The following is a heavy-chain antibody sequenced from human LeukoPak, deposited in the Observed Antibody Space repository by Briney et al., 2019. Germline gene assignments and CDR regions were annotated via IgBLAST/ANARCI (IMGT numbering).Heavy chain of an antibody. CDR2: ISYDGSNK. CDR1: GFTFSSYA. Sequence: GGSLRLSCAASGFTFSSYAMHWVRQAPGKGLEWVAVISYDGSNKYYVDSVKGRFTISRDNSKNTLYLQMNSLRAEDTAVYYCARDPYWGQGTLVTVSS. V-gene: IGHV3-30-3*01. J-gene: IGHJ4*02. CDR3: ARDPY.